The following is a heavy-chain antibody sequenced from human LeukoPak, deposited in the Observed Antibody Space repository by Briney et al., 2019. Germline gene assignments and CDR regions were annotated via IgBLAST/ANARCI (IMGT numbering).Heavy chain of an antibody. V-gene: IGHV1-46*01. CDR1: GYTFTSYY. D-gene: IGHD6-13*01. Sequence: ASVKVSCKASGYTFTSYYMHWVRQAPGQGLEWMGIINPSGGSTSYAQKFQGRVTMTRDTPTSTVYMELSSLRSEDTAVYYCSGGGSSWYFDYWGQGTLVTVSS. J-gene: IGHJ4*02. CDR3: SGGGSSWYFDY. CDR2: INPSGGST.